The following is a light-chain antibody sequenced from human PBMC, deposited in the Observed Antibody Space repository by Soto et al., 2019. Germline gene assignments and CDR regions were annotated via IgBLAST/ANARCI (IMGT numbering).Light chain of an antibody. CDR3: QKRSSWPRT. V-gene: IGKV3-11*01. CDR2: DAS. CDR1: QSVSSY. Sequence: EIVLTQSPATLSLSPGERATLSCRASQSVSSYLAWYQQKPGQTPRLLIYDASNRATGIPARFSGSGSGTDFALSLSTREPEEFAVSYCQKRSSWPRTFGQVTNLEIK. J-gene: IGKJ2*01.